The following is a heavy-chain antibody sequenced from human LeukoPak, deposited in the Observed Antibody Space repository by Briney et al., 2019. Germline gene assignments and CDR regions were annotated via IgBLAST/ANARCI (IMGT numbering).Heavy chain of an antibody. CDR3: ARAEVYCGGDCYRGDAFDI. CDR2: TYYRSKRYN. CDR1: GDSVSSNSAA. J-gene: IGHJ3*02. Sequence: SQTLSLTCAISGDSVSSNSAAWNWIRHSPSRGLEWLGRTYYRSKRYNDYAVSVKSRITINPDTSKNEFYLQLNSVTPEDTAVYYCARAEVYCGGDCYRGDAFDIWGQGTMVTVSS. V-gene: IGHV6-1*01. D-gene: IGHD2-21*02.